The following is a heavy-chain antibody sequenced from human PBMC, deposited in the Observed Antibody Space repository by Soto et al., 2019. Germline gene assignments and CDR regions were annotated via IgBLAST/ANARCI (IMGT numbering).Heavy chain of an antibody. CDR1: GYTFIDYY. CDR3: ASERGYYCPASYCYALSGLDV. J-gene: IGHJ6*02. CDR2: INPSSGGT. V-gene: IGHV1-2*02. Sequence: QVQLVQSGAEVKKPGASVKVSCTASGYTFIDYYMHWVRQAPGQGLEWMGWINPSSGGTHYAQEFQGRVAMTRNTCISIVYMELSRLKSDDTAMYYCASERGYYCPASYCYALSGLDVWGQGTRVTVSS. D-gene: IGHD2-8*02.